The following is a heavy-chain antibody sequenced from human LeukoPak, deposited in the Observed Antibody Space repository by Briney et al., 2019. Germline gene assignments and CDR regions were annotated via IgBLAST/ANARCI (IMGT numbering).Heavy chain of an antibody. J-gene: IGHJ4*02. CDR2: IYYSGST. CDR1: GGSVSSGSYY. CDR3: ARGNPYSYGLPDY. D-gene: IGHD5-18*01. Sequence: SETLSLTCTVSGGSVSSGSYYWSWIRQPPGKGLEWIGYIYYSGSTNYNPSLKSRVTISVDTSKNQFSLKLSSVTAADTAVYYCARGNPYSYGLPDYWGQGTLVTVSS. V-gene: IGHV4-61*01.